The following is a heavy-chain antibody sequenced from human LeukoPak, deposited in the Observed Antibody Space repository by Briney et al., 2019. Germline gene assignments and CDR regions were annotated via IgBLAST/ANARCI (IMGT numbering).Heavy chain of an antibody. CDR2: INHSGST. J-gene: IGHJ4*02. Sequence: SETLSLTCAVYGGSFSGYYWSWIRQPPGKGLEWIGEINHSGSTNYNPSLKSRVTISVDTSKNQFSLKLSSVTAADTAVYYCARGTYYYGSGSYWIGYYYFDYWGQGTLVTVSS. D-gene: IGHD3-10*01. CDR1: GGSFSGYY. V-gene: IGHV4-34*01. CDR3: ARGTYYYGSGSYWIGYYYFDY.